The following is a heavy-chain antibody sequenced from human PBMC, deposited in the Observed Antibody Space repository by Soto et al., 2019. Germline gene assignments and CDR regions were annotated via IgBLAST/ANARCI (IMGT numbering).Heavy chain of an antibody. V-gene: IGHV1-69*13. CDR2: IIPIFGTA. J-gene: IGHJ4*02. CDR3: ARALYCGGDCYSGFY. D-gene: IGHD2-21*02. CDR1: GGTFSSYG. Sequence: SVKVSCKASGGTFSSYGISWVRQAPLQGLEWMGGIIPIFGTANYGQKFQGRVTITADESTSTAYMELSSLRSEDTAVYYCARALYCGGDCYSGFYWGQGTLVTVSS.